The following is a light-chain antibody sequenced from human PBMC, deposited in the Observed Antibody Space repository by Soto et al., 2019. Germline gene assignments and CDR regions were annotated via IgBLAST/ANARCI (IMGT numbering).Light chain of an antibody. J-gene: IGKJ5*01. V-gene: IGKV1-39*01. CDR1: QYISNY. CDR2: AAS. Sequence: DIQMTQSPSSLSASVVDRVTITCRASQYISNYLNWYQQKPGKAPNLPIYAASTLQGGVPSRFSDSGSGTNFSLPITSLQPEDFTIYYCHLSDTAPITFGQGTRLDI. CDR3: HLSDTAPIT.